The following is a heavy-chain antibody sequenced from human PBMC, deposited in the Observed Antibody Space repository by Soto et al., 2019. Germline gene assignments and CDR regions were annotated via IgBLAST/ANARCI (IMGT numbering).Heavy chain of an antibody. D-gene: IGHD2-2*01. CDR2: IIPIFGTA. CDR1: GGTFSSYA. Sequence: QVQLVQSGAEVKKPGSSVKVSCKASGGTFSSYAISWVRQAPGQGLEWMGGIIPIFGTANYAQKFQGRVTITADESTSTAYMELSSLRSEDTAVYYCARDPAHCSSTSCYGPQNWFDPWGQGTLVTVSS. CDR3: ARDPAHCSSTSCYGPQNWFDP. J-gene: IGHJ5*02. V-gene: IGHV1-69*01.